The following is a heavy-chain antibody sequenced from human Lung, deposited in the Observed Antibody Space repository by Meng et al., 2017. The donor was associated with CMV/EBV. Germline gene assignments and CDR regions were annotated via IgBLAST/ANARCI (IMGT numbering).Heavy chain of an antibody. CDR1: FVSXSGYY. Sequence: SQXXXLSXXXYFVSXSGYYWSWIRQPPGKGLEWIGEINHSVSTNYTPSLKSRVTISVDTSKNQFSLKLSSVTAADTAVSYCARGGGFWSGSRYYYYGMDVWXQGTXVTVSS. CDR2: INHSVST. CDR3: ARGGGFWSGSRYYYYGMDV. V-gene: IGHV4-34*01. D-gene: IGHD3-3*01. J-gene: IGHJ6*02.